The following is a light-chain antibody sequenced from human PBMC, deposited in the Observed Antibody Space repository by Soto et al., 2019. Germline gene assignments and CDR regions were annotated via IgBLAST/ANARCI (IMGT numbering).Light chain of an antibody. CDR3: QQYDNWPRT. CDR2: GAS. Sequence: EIVMTQSPATLSVSPGERCTLSCRASQSVSSNLAWYQQKPGQAPRLLIYGASSRATGIPDRFSGSGSGTEFTLTISSLQSEDCAVYYCQQYDNWPRTFGQGTKVDIK. V-gene: IGKV3D-15*01. J-gene: IGKJ1*01. CDR1: QSVSSN.